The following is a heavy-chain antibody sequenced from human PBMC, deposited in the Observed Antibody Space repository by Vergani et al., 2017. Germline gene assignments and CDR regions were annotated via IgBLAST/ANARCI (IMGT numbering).Heavy chain of an antibody. CDR1: GFTFSSYG. CDR2: IWYDGSNK. Sequence: QVQLVESGGGVVQPGRSLRLSCAASGFTFSSYGMHWVRQAPGKGLEWVAVIWYDGSNKYYADSVKGRFTISRDNSKNTLYLQMNSLRAEDTAVYYCARDPTSYRSSSWGYYYCMDVWGKGTTVTVSS. D-gene: IGHD6-6*01. CDR3: ARDPTSYRSSSWGYYYCMDV. V-gene: IGHV3-33*01. J-gene: IGHJ6*03.